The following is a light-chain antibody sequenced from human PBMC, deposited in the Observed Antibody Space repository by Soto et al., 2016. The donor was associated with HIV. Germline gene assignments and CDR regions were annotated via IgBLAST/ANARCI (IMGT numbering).Light chain of an antibody. Sequence: SSELTQDPSVSVALGQTVRITCQGDSLRSYSASWYQQKPGQAPVLVIYGENIRPSGILDRFSGSNSGDTVSLTITGAQADDEADYYCLSWDNGDVFGSGTKVTVL. V-gene: IGLV3-19*01. CDR1: SLRSYS. CDR3: LSWDNGDV. J-gene: IGLJ1*01. CDR2: GEN.